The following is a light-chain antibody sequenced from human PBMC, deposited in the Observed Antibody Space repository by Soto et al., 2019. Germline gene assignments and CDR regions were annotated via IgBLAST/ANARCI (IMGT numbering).Light chain of an antibody. CDR2: NTN. CDR1: TGAVTSGHY. J-gene: IGLJ2*01. V-gene: IGLV7-46*01. Sequence: QAVVTQEPSLTVSPGGTVTLTYCSSTGAVTSGHYPHWFQQKPGQAPRTLIYNTNNKYSWTPARFSGSLLGGKAALTLSGAQPEDEADYHCFLFYGGDRLVFGGGTKVTVL. CDR3: FLFYGGDRLV.